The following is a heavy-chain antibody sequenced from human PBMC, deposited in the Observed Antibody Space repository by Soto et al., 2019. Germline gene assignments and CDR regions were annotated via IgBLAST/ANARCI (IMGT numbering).Heavy chain of an antibody. CDR1: GFTFGSYA. D-gene: IGHD2-15*01. CDR2: ISGSGGST. V-gene: IGHV3-23*01. CDR3: ANPGYCSGGSCSRFDY. Sequence: EVQLLQSGGGLVQPGGSLRLSCAASGFTFGSYAMSWVRQAPGKGLEWVSAISGSGGSTYYADSVKGRFTISRDNSKSPLYLQMNSLRAEDTAVYYCANPGYCSGGSCSRFDYWGQGTLVTVSS. J-gene: IGHJ4*02.